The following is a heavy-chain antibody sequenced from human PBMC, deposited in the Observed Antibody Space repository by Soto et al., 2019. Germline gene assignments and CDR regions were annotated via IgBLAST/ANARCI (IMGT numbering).Heavy chain of an antibody. CDR1: GFTFSSYG. CDR2: ISYDGSNK. Sequence: QVQLVESGGGVVQPGRSLRLSCAASGFTFSSYGMHWVRQAPGKGLEWVAVISYDGSNKYYADSVKGRFTISRDNSKNTLYLQMNSLRAEDTAVYYCAKGRLNHDIVGATGFDYWGQGTLVTVSS. CDR3: AKGRLNHDIVGATGFDY. J-gene: IGHJ4*02. D-gene: IGHD1-26*01. V-gene: IGHV3-30*18.